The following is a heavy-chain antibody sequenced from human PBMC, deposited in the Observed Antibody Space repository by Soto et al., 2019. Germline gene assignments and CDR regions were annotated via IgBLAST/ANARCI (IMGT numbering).Heavy chain of an antibody. V-gene: IGHV1-8*02. CDR1: AYTFTSYD. D-gene: IGHD6-19*01. CDR3: ARGPTPSSGFPIY. J-gene: IGHJ4*02. Sequence: GASVKVSCKASAYTFTSYDINWVRQATGQGLEWTGWMNPNSGNTGYAQKFQGRVTMTRNTSISTAYMELSSLRSEDTAVYYCARGPTPSSGFPIYWGQGTLVTVSS. CDR2: MNPNSGNT.